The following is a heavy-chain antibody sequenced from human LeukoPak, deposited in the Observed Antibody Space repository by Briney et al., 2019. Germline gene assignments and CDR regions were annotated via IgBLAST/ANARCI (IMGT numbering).Heavy chain of an antibody. CDR2: IYYSGST. J-gene: IGHJ4*02. Sequence: SETLSLTCTVSGGSISSSSYYWGWIPQPPGKGLEWIGSIYYSGSTYYNPSLKSRVTISVDTSKNQFSLKLSSVTAADTAVYYCARGGYSYGSAFDYWGQGTLVTVSS. CDR3: ARGGYSYGSAFDY. CDR1: GGSISSSSYY. V-gene: IGHV4-39*07. D-gene: IGHD5-18*01.